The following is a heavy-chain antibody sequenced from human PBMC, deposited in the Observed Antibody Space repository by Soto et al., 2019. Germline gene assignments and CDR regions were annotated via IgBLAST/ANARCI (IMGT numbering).Heavy chain of an antibody. Sequence: ASVKVSCKAPRDTFTSYYINWVRQAPGQGLEWMGVINPHGGSTAYAQKFKGRVTLTRDTSASTVYMEVSSLTSEDTAMYYCARPSGGNFGIIIEGTNWVAPWGQGTLVTVSS. CDR3: ARPSGGNFGIIIEGTNWVAP. D-gene: IGHD1-26*01. V-gene: IGHV1-46*01. J-gene: IGHJ5*02. CDR1: RDTFTSYY. CDR2: INPHGGST.